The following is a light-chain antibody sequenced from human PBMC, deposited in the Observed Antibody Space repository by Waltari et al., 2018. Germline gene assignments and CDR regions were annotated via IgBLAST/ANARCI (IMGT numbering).Light chain of an antibody. CDR2: EVT. J-gene: IGLJ3*02. CDR3: FSYAGSRNWV. CDR1: NSDVGSYNL. Sequence: QSALTQAASVSGSPGQSITMSCTGTNSDVGSYNLVSWYQQNPGEAPKLRIFEVTKGPSGVSNRFSWSKSGNTDSLTISGLQAEDEAHYYCFSYAGSRNWVFGGGTKLTVL. V-gene: IGLV2-23*02.